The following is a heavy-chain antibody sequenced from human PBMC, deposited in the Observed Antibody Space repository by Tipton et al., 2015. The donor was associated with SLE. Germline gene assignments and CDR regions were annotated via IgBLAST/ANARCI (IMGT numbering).Heavy chain of an antibody. CDR2: IYHSGST. CDR1: GYSISSGYY. V-gene: IGHV4-38-2*01. CDR3: ARGGGGGYSGYGLGY. Sequence: TLSLTCAVSGYSISSGYYWGWIRQPPGKGLEWIGSIYHSGSTYYNPSLKSRVTISVDTSKNQFSLKLSSVTAADTAVYYCARGGGGGYSGYGLGYWGQGTLVTVSS. D-gene: IGHD5-12*01. J-gene: IGHJ4*02.